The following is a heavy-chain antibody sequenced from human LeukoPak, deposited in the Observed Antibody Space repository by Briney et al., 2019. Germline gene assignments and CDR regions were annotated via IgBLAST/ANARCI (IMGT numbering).Heavy chain of an antibody. CDR2: MNPNSGNT. V-gene: IGHV1-8*01. Sequence: ASVKVSCKASGYTFTSYDINWVRQATGQGLEWMGWMNPNSGNTGYAQKFQGRVTMTRNTSISTAYMELSSLRSEDTAVYYCARVRTYYYDSSGANWFDPWGQGTLFTVSS. D-gene: IGHD3-22*01. CDR1: GYTFTSYD. J-gene: IGHJ5*02. CDR3: ARVRTYYYDSSGANWFDP.